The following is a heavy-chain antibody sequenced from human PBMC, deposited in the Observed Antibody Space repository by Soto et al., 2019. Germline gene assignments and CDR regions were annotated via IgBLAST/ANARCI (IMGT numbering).Heavy chain of an antibody. CDR1: GYIFTDYY. J-gene: IGHJ4*02. CDR2: IIPILGIA. Sequence: GASVKVSCKASGYIFTDYYMHWVRQAPGQELEWMGRIIPILGIANYAQKFQGRVTITADKSTSTAYMELSSLRSEDTAVYYCARDSYGDYSDYWGQGTLVTVSS. D-gene: IGHD4-17*01. V-gene: IGHV1-69*04. CDR3: ARDSYGDYSDY.